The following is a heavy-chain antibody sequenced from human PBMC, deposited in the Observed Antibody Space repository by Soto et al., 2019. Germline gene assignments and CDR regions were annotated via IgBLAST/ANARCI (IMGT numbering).Heavy chain of an antibody. CDR1: GYTFTSYA. J-gene: IGHJ6*02. CDR3: ARFYVAVAGPVIVDYYYGMDV. V-gene: IGHV1-3*01. D-gene: IGHD6-19*01. CDR2: INAGNGNT. Sequence: GASVKVSCKASGYTFTSYAMHWVRQAPGQRLEWMGWINAGNGNTKYSQKFQGRVTITADKSTSTAYMELSSLRSEDTAVYYCARFYVAVAGPVIVDYYYGMDVWGQGTTVTVSS.